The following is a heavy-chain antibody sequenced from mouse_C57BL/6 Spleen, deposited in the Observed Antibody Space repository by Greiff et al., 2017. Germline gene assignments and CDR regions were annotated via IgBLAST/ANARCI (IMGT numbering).Heavy chain of an antibody. CDR1: GYTFTSYW. CDR2: INPSNGGT. D-gene: IGHD4-1*01. CDR3: ARKVNWDDYAMDY. Sequence: VQLQQPGTELVKPGASVKLSCKASGYTFTSYWMHWVKQRPGQGLEWIGNINPSNGGTNYNEKFKSKATLTVDTSSSTAYMQLSSLTSEDSAVYYCARKVNWDDYAMDYWGQGTSVTVSS. V-gene: IGHV1-53*01. J-gene: IGHJ4*01.